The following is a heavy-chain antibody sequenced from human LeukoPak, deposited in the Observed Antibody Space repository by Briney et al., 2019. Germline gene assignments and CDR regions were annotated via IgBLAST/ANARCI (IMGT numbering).Heavy chain of an antibody. Sequence: VKVSCKASGYTFTNYGISWVRQAPGQGLEWVGWISGYNDNAHYAQKLQGRVTMTRETSTSTVYMELRSLSSDDTAIYYCARDGNDVMDYWGQGTLVTVSS. CDR1: GYTFTNYG. V-gene: IGHV1-18*01. D-gene: IGHD1-1*01. CDR3: ARDGNDVMDY. CDR2: ISGYNDNA. J-gene: IGHJ4*02.